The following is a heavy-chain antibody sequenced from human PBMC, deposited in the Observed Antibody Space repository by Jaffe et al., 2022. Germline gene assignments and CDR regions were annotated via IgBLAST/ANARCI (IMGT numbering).Heavy chain of an antibody. CDR2: IYQSGTT. Sequence: QLQESGSGLVKPSETLSLTCIVSGGSISSGAYSWSWIRQPPGKGLEWIGYIYQSGTTYYNPSLKSRVTISVDRSNNQFSLDLHSVSAADTAVYYCARGDPPPGSRTGFFDLWGQGTLVTVSS. CDR3: ARGDPPPGSRTGFFDL. V-gene: IGHV4-30-2*01. D-gene: IGHD6-13*01. J-gene: IGHJ4*02. CDR1: GGSISSGAYS.